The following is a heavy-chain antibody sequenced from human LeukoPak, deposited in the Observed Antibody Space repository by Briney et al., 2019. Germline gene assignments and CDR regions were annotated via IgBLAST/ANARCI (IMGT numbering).Heavy chain of an antibody. V-gene: IGHV4-59*01. D-gene: IGHD4-17*01. Sequence: PSETLSLTCTVSGGSISSYYWSWIRQPPGKGLEWIGYIYYSGSANYNPSLKSRVTISVDTSKNQFSLKLSSVTAADTAVYYCARVNGDYVRRVFDYWGQGTLVTVSS. CDR2: IYYSGSA. CDR3: ARVNGDYVRRVFDY. J-gene: IGHJ4*02. CDR1: GGSISSYY.